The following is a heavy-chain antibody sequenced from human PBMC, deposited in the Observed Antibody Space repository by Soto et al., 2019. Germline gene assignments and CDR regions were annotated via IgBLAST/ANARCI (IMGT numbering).Heavy chain of an antibody. Sequence: SLRLSCAASGFTFSSYGMHWVRQAPGKGLEWVAVISYDGSNKYYADSVKGRFTSSRDNSKNTVYLQMNSLRVEDTAVYYCAKGYNYDERIRLGNDYWGQGTLGTVSS. V-gene: IGHV3-30*18. D-gene: IGHD3-3*01. CDR3: AKGYNYDERIRLGNDY. J-gene: IGHJ4*02. CDR2: ISYDGSNK. CDR1: GFTFSSYG.